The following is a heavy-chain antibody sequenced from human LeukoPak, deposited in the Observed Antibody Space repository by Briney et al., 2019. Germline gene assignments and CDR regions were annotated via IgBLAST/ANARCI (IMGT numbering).Heavy chain of an antibody. V-gene: IGHV3-23*01. J-gene: IGHJ4*02. Sequence: GASLRLSCAASGFIFRNYAMSWVRQAPGKGLEWVSAITGSGDTTYYADSVKGRFTISRDNSKTALYVEMNTLRAEDTAVYYCVKWGDYDILTGYYVPDFWGQGTLVTVSS. D-gene: IGHD3-9*01. CDR1: GFIFRNYA. CDR2: ITGSGDTT. CDR3: VKWGDYDILTGYYVPDF.